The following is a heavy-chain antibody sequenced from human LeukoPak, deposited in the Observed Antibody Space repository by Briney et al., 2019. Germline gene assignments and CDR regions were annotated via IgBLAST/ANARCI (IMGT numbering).Heavy chain of an antibody. J-gene: IGHJ3*02. CDR1: GASISSYD. D-gene: IGHD3-10*01. V-gene: IGHV4-59*01. CDR2: IYNSGRT. CDR3: TRDRPAERISVWFGGPPAGLDPFDI. Sequence: SETLSLTCAVSGASISSYDWSWVRQPPGKGLEWIGGIYNSGRTNDNPSLKSRVTISKDTSKNQVSLNLRSVTAADTAVYYCTRDRPAERISVWFGGPPAGLDPFDIWGQGKMVIVSS.